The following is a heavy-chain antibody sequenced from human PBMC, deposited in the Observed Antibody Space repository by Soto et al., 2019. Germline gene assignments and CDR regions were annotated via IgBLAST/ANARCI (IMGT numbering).Heavy chain of an antibody. CDR1: GFTFSSYA. J-gene: IGHJ3*02. CDR2: ISGSGGST. CDR3: ASVPYCSGGSCYSFAFDI. D-gene: IGHD2-15*01. Sequence: PGGSLRLSCAASGFTFSSYAMSWVRQAPGKGLEWVSAISGSGGSTYYADSVKGRFTISRDNSKNTLYLQMNSLRAEDTAVYYCASVPYCSGGSCYSFAFDIWGQGTMVTVSS. V-gene: IGHV3-23*01.